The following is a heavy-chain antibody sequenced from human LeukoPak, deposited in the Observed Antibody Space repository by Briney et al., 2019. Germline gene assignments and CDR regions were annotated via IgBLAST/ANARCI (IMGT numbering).Heavy chain of an antibody. D-gene: IGHD3-10*01. J-gene: IGHJ4*02. Sequence: ASVKVSCKVSGHILTELSMHWVRQAPGQGLEWMGAFDSEDADTIYAHKFQGRVTMAEDTSTDTAYMELSSLRSDDTAVYYCAIDLHLFRTRPDFDFWGQGTLVTVSS. CDR2: FDSEDADT. CDR3: AIDLHLFRTRPDFDF. CDR1: GHILTELS. V-gene: IGHV1-24*01.